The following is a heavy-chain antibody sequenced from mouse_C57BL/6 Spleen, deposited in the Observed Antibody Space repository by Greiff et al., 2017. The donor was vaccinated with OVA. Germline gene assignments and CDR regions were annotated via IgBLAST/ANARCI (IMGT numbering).Heavy chain of an antibody. J-gene: IGHJ1*03. D-gene: IGHD2-4*01. CDR3: ARQIDYYDYDGYFDV. V-gene: IGHV1-52*01. CDR2: IDPSDSET. CDR1: GYTFTSYW. Sequence: QVQLKQPGAELVRPGSSVKLSCKASGYTFTSYWMHWVKQRPIQGLEWIGNIDPSDSETHYNQKFKDKATLTVDKSSSTAYMQLSSLTSEDSAVYYCARQIDYYDYDGYFDVWGTGTTVTVSS.